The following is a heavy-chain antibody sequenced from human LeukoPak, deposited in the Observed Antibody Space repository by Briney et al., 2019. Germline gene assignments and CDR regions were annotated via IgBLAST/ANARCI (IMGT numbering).Heavy chain of an antibody. CDR3: AKDQLEYSSGWYRPEPFDY. CDR1: GFTFSDYY. CDR2: ISSSGSTI. V-gene: IGHV3-11*01. Sequence: GGSLRLSCAASGFTFSDYYMSWIRQAPGKGLEWVSYISSSGSTIYYADSVKGRFTISRDNAKNSLYLQMNSLRAEDTAVYYCAKDQLEYSSGWYRPEPFDYWGQGTLVTVSS. D-gene: IGHD6-19*01. J-gene: IGHJ4*02.